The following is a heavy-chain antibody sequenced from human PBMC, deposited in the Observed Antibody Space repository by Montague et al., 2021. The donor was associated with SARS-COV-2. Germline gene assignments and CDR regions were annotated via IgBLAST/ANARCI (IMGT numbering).Heavy chain of an antibody. CDR1: GFTFDDYA. J-gene: IGHJ4*02. D-gene: IGHD5-24*01. CDR3: AKLPSRDGYNLRDY. Sequence: SLRLSCAASGFTFDDYAMHWVRQAPGKGLEWVSGISWNSGSIGYADSVKGQFTISRDNAKNSLYLQMNSLRAEDTALYYCAKLPSRDGYNLRDYWGQGTLVTVSS. V-gene: IGHV3-9*01. CDR2: ISWNSGSI.